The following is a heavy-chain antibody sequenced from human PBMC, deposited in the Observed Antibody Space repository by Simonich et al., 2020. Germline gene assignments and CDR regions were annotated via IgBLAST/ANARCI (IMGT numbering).Heavy chain of an antibody. J-gene: IGHJ3*02. CDR1: GYTFTGYY. D-gene: IGHD7-27*01. CDR3: ARGRLTGDKGAFDI. Sequence: QVQLVQSGAEVKKPGASVKVSCKASGYTFTGYYMHWVRQAPGQGLGWLGWINPNSGGTNYAQKFQGRVTRTRDTSISTAYMELSRLRSDDTAVYYCARGRLTGDKGAFDIWGQGTMVTVSS. CDR2: INPNSGGT. V-gene: IGHV1-2*02.